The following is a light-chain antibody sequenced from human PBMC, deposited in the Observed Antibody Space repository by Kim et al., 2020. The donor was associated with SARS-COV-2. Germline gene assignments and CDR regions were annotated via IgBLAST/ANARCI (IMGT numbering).Light chain of an antibody. V-gene: IGLV7-43*01. Sequence: TVPLTCASITGAVTSGYYPNWFQQKPGQVPRALIYSTSNKHPWTPARFSGSLLGDKAALTLSGVQPEDEAEYYCLLYYGGAQVFGGGTQLTVL. CDR2: STS. CDR1: TGAVTSGYY. CDR3: LLYYGGAQV. J-gene: IGLJ3*02.